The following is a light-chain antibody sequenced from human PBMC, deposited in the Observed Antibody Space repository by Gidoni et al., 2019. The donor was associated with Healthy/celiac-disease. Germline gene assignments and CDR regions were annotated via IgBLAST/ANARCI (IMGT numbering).Light chain of an antibody. V-gene: IGLV1-40*01. J-gene: IGLJ3*02. Sequence: QSVLPQPPSVSGAPGQRVTISCTGSSANIGAGYDVHWYQQLPGTAPKRLIDGNSNRPSGVPDRFSGSKSGTSASLAITGLQAEDEADYYCQSYDSSLSAWVFGGGTKLTGL. CDR3: QSYDSSLSAWV. CDR2: GNS. CDR1: SANIGAGYD.